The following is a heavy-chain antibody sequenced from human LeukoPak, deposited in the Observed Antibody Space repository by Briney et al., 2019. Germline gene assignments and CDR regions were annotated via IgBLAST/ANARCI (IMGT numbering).Heavy chain of an antibody. CDR3: ARSCGGDCYSTFWKAGFDP. V-gene: IGHV1-69*04. D-gene: IGHD2-21*02. CDR2: IIPILGIA. J-gene: IGHJ5*02. CDR1: GGTFSSYA. Sequence: PVKVSCKASGGTFSSYAISWVRQAPGQGLEWMGRIIPILGIANYAQKFQGRVTITADKSTSTAYMELSSLRSEDTAVYYCARSCGGDCYSTFWKAGFDPWGQGILVTVSS.